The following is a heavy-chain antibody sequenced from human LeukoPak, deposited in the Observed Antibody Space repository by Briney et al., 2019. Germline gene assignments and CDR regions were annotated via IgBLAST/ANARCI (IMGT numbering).Heavy chain of an antibody. CDR1: GYTFTGYY. J-gene: IGHJ4*02. V-gene: IGHV1-2*06. CDR3: ASGPGYSSGWIDY. Sequence: ASVKVSCRASGYTFTGYYMHWARQAPGQGLEWMGRINPNSGGTNYAQKFQGRVTMTRDTSISTAYMELSRLRSDDTAVYYCASGPGYSSGWIDYWGQGTVVTVSS. CDR2: INPNSGGT. D-gene: IGHD6-19*01.